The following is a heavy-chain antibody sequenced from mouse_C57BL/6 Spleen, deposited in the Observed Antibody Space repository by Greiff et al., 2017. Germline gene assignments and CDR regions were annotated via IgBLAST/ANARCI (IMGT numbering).Heavy chain of an antibody. CDR3: ARDYGSKYLDY. Sequence: QVQLKQSGAELARPGASVKMSCKASGYTFTSYTMHWVKQRPGQGLEWIGYINPSSGYTKYNQKFKDKATLTADKSSSTAYMQLSSLTSEDSAVFCGARDYGSKYLDYWGQGTTLTVSS. CDR1: GYTFTSYT. J-gene: IGHJ2*01. CDR2: INPSSGYT. D-gene: IGHD1-1*01. V-gene: IGHV1-4*01.